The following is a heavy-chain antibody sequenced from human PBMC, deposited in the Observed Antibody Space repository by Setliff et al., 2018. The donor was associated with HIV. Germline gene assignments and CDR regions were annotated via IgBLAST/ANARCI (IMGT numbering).Heavy chain of an antibody. CDR1: GGSFSGYY. CDR3: ARLTTTVDADS. V-gene: IGHV4-34*01. Sequence: SETLSLTCAVYGGSFSGYYWSWIRQPPGKGLEWIGEINHSGSTNYNPSLKSRVTISVDTSKNQFSLKLSSVTAADTAVFYCARLTTTVDADSWGQGTLVTVSS. D-gene: IGHD1-1*01. CDR2: INHSGST. J-gene: IGHJ4*02.